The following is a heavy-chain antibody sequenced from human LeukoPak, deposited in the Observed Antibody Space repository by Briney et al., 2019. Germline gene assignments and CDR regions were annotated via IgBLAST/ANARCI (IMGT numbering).Heavy chain of an antibody. CDR3: ARGTSTVVTPNYYYYYCMDV. V-gene: IGHV4-34*01. CDR2: INHSGST. J-gene: IGHJ6*03. CDR1: GGSFSGYY. Sequence: SSETLSLTCAVYGGSFSGYYWSWIRQPPGKGLEWIGEINHSGSTNYNPSLKSRVTISVDTSKNQFSLKLSSVTAADTAVYYCARGTSTVVTPNYYYYYCMDVWGKGTTVTVSS. D-gene: IGHD4-23*01.